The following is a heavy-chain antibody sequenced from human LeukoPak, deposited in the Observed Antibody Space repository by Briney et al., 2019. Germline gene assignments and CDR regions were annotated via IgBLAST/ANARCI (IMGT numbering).Heavy chain of an antibody. V-gene: IGHV4-30-4*08. D-gene: IGHD3-3*01. CDR2: IYYSGST. CDR3: ARTDITIFGVVDY. J-gene: IGHJ4*02. CDR1: GGSISSGDYY. Sequence: PSETLSLTCTVSGGSISSGDYYWSWIRQPPGKGLEWIGYIYYSGSTYYNPSLKSRVTISVDTSKNQFSLKLSSVTAADTAVYYCARTDITIFGVVDYWGQGTLVTVSS.